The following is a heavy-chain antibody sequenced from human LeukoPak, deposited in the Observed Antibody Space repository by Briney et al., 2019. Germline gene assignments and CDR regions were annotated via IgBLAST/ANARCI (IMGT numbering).Heavy chain of an antibody. Sequence: GRSLRLSCTASGFTFGDYAMSWVRQAPGKGLEWVGFIRSKAYGGTTEYAASVKGRFTISRDDSKSIAYLQMNSLKTEDTAVYYCTVSSTSWFLFDYCGQGTLVTVSS. D-gene: IGHD2-2*01. J-gene: IGHJ4*02. CDR2: IRSKAYGGTT. CDR1: GFTFGDYA. V-gene: IGHV3-49*04. CDR3: TVSSTSWFLFDY.